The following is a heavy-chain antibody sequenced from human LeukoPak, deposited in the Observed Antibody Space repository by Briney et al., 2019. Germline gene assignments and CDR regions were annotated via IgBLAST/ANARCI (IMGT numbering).Heavy chain of an antibody. CDR2: IRYDGSNK. CDR3: AKDRVQMASITGFDS. Sequence: GGSLRLSCAASGFTFSSYGMHWVRQAPGKGLEWVAFIRYDGSNKYYADSVKGRFTISRDNSKNTLYLQMNSLRPEDTALYYCAKDRVQMASITGFDSWGQGTLVTVSS. D-gene: IGHD5-24*01. CDR1: GFTFSSYG. V-gene: IGHV3-30*02. J-gene: IGHJ4*02.